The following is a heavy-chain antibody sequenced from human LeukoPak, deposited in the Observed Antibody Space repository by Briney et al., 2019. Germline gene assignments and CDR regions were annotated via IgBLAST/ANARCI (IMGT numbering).Heavy chain of an antibody. CDR2: IYYSGST. CDR1: GGSISSYY. J-gene: IGHJ4*02. Sequence: SGTLSLTCTVSGGSISSYYWSWIRQPPGKGLEWIGYIYYSGSTNYNPSLKSRVTISVDTSKNQFSLKLSSVTAADTAVYYCARVKQRGYSYGIDYWGQGTLVTVSS. V-gene: IGHV4-59*01. CDR3: ARVKQRGYSYGIDY. D-gene: IGHD5-18*01.